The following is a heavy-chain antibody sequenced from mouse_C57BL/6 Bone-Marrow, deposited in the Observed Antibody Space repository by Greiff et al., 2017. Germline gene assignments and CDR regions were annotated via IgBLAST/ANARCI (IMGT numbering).Heavy chain of an antibody. CDR1: GYTFTDYY. V-gene: IGHV1-75*01. D-gene: IGHD2-4*01. Sequence: VKLQESGAELARPGASVKLSCKASGYTFTDYYINWVKQRPGQGLEWIGWIFPGSGSTYYNEKFKGKATFTVDKSSSTAYMLLRSLTSEDSAVYFCARGENYDEPYWYFDVWGTGTTVTVSS. J-gene: IGHJ1*03. CDR3: ARGENYDEPYWYFDV. CDR2: IFPGSGST.